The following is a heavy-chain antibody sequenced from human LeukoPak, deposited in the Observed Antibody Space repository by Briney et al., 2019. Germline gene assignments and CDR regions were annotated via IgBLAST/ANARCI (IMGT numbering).Heavy chain of an antibody. Sequence: PGGSLRPSCAASGFTFSSYWMHWVCRAPGKGLVWVSRINTDGSPTNYADSVKGRFTISRDNGKNTLYLQMNSLRAEDTAVYYCVRARAEAGTGLDYWGQGTLVTVSS. CDR1: GFTFSSYW. J-gene: IGHJ4*02. CDR2: INTDGSPT. CDR3: VRARAEAGTGLDY. V-gene: IGHV3-74*01. D-gene: IGHD6-19*01.